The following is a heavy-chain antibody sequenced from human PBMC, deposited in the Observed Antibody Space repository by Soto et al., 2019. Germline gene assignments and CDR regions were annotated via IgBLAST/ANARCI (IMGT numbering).Heavy chain of an antibody. CDR3: AKAKGIAVLNDAFDI. CDR1: GITFSNYV. V-gene: IGHV3-33*03. Sequence: QVQLVESGGGVVQPGRSLRLSCAASGITFSNYVMHWVRQAPGKGLEWLALIWYDGTKKYYADSVKGRFAISRDNAKNSLYLQMTSLRAEDTALYYCAKAKGIAVLNDAFDIWGQGTMVTVSS. D-gene: IGHD6-19*01. CDR2: IWYDGTKK. J-gene: IGHJ3*02.